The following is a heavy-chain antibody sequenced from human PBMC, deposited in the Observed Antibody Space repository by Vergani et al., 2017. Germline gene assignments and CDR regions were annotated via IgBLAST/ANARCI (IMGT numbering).Heavy chain of an antibody. J-gene: IGHJ6*02. Sequence: VQLVESGGGLVKPGGSLRLSCAASGFTFSDFSMSWVRQAPGKGLEWVAFIGSSGPYINYAASVKGRFIISRDSPNNSLFLQLRSLRAEDAAVYYCARDGTSGDCPDNYGMDVWGQGATVTVSS. CDR1: GFTFSDFS. V-gene: IGHV3-21*06. D-gene: IGHD2-21*02. CDR3: ARDGTSGDCPDNYGMDV. CDR2: IGSSGPYI.